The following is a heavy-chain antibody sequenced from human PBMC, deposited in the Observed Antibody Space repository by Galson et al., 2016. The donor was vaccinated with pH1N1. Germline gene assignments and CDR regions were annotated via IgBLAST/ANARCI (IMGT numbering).Heavy chain of an antibody. J-gene: IGHJ4*02. CDR3: ATDRVGGAAGIGY. Sequence: SLRLSCAASGFTFSIYGMHWVRQAPGKGLEWVAVIWYDGSHKYYVDSVKGRFSISRDNSKNTLYLQMNSLRVEDTAVYYCATDRVGGAAGIGYWGQGTLVTVSS. D-gene: IGHD6-13*01. CDR1: GFTFSIYG. CDR2: IWYDGSHK. V-gene: IGHV3-33*01.